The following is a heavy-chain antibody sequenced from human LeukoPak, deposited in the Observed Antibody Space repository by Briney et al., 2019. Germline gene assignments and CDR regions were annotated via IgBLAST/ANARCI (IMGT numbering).Heavy chain of an antibody. D-gene: IGHD6-13*01. CDR2: ISWDGGST. J-gene: IGHJ4*02. Sequence: GGSLSLSCAASGFTFDDYTMHWVRQAPGKGLEWVSLISWDGGSTYYADSVKGRFTISRDNSKNSLYLQMNSLRTEDTALYYCAKVSGPYSSSWYDYWGQGTLVTVSS. V-gene: IGHV3-43*01. CDR1: GFTFDDYT. CDR3: AKVSGPYSSSWYDY.